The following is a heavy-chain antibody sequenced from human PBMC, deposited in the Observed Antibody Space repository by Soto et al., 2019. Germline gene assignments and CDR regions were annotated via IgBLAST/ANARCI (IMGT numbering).Heavy chain of an antibody. CDR3: ARLRASSWYMGGYLDY. V-gene: IGHV3-11*06. CDR1: GFTFSDYY. Sequence: GGSLRLSCAASGFTFSDYYMSWIRQAPGKGLEWVSYIVSSSAYTNYADSVKGRFTISRDNAKDSLYLEMNSLRAEDTAVYYCARLRASSWYMGGYLDYWCQGTLVTVSS. D-gene: IGHD6-13*01. J-gene: IGHJ4*02. CDR2: IVSSSAYT.